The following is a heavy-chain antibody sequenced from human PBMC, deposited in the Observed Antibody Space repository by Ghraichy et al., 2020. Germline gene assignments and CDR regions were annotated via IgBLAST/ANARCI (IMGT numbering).Heavy chain of an antibody. J-gene: IGHJ6*02. V-gene: IGHV3-48*01. CDR2: ISRSSSTI. D-gene: IGHD6-25*01. Sequence: GGSLRLSCAASRFTFRSYSMNWVRPALGQGLEWVSYISRSSSTIYYADSVKGRFTISRDNAQNSLYLQLNSLRAEDTAVYYCARPRGAARVKYYYGMDVWGQGTTVTVSS. CDR3: ARPRGAARVKYYYGMDV. CDR1: RFTFRSYS.